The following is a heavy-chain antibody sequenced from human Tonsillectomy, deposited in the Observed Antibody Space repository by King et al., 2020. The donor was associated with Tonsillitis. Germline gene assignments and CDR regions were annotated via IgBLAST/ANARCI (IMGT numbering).Heavy chain of an antibody. D-gene: IGHD4-17*01. V-gene: IGHV5-51*03. Sequence: VPLVESGAEVKKPGESLKSSCKGSGYTFTSYWMGWVLQIPGKGLECRVIIYPVDSGTRYSPSFQRQVTISADKSISTASLQWTSLKASDTAIYYCARSGDDYAPFNNWGQGTLVTVSS. J-gene: IGHJ4*02. CDR3: ARSGDDYAPFNN. CDR1: GYTFTSYW. CDR2: IYPVDSGT.